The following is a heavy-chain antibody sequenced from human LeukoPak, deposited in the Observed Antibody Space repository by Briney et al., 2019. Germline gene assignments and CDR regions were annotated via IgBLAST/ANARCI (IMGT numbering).Heavy chain of an antibody. V-gene: IGHV1-69*04. CDR2: IIPILGIA. Sequence: SVKVSCKASGGTFSSYAISWVRQAPGQGLEWMGRIIPILGIANYAQKFQGRVTITADKSTSTAYMELSSLRSDDTAVYYCARDMTSSSWPSMSVWGQGTLVTVSS. D-gene: IGHD6-13*01. CDR3: ARDMTSSSWPSMSV. J-gene: IGHJ4*02. CDR1: GGTFSSYA.